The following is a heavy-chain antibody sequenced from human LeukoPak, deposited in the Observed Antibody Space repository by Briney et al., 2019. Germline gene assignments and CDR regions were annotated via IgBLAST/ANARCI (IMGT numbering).Heavy chain of an antibody. Sequence: GGSLRLSCAASGFTVSSNYMSWVRQAPGKGLEWVSVIYSGGSTYYADSVKGRFTISRDNSKNTLYLQMNSLRAGDTAVYYCARGGRCSSTRCHEEYFQHWGQGTLVTVSS. CDR1: GFTVSSNY. CDR2: IYSGGST. J-gene: IGHJ1*01. D-gene: IGHD2-2*01. V-gene: IGHV3-66*01. CDR3: ARGGRCSSTRCHEEYFQH.